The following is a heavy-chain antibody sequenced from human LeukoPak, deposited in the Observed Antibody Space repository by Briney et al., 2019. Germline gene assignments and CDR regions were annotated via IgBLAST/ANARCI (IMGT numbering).Heavy chain of an antibody. J-gene: IGHJ6*02. V-gene: IGHV1-18*01. D-gene: IGHD6-6*01. CDR3: AANSSPYYYGMDV. Sequence: ASVKVSCKASGYTFTSYGISWVRQAPGQGLEWMGWISAYNGNTNYAQKLQGRVTMTTDTSTSTAYTELRSLRSDDTAVYYCAANSSPYYYGMDVWGQGTTVTVSS. CDR1: GYTFTSYG. CDR2: ISAYNGNT.